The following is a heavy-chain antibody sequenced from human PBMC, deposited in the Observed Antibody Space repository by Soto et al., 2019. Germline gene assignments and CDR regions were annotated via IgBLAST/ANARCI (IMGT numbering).Heavy chain of an antibody. D-gene: IGHD2-2*01. CDR3: ARDGVYQLLRLGYYYYGMDV. Sequence: GASVKVSCKASGYTFTSTWMHWVRQAPGQGLEWMGIINPYGGAATYAEKFQGRVTMTRDTSTATDYMELSSLRSEDTAMYYCARDGVYQLLRLGYYYYGMDVWGQGTTVTVSS. CDR1: GYTFTSTW. J-gene: IGHJ6*02. V-gene: IGHV1-46*01. CDR2: INPYGGAA.